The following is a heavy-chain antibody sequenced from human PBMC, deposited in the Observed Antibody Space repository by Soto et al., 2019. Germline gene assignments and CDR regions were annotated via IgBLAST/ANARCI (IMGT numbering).Heavy chain of an antibody. J-gene: IGHJ4*02. CDR1: GGSISSGGYY. CDR3: ARGQVAATLDY. Sequence: SETLSLTCTVSGGSISSGGYYWSWIRQHPGKGLEWIGYIYYSGSTHYNPSLKSRVTISVDTSKNQFSLKLSSVTAADTAVYYCARGQVAATLDYWGQGTLVTVSS. D-gene: IGHD2-15*01. V-gene: IGHV4-31*03. CDR2: IYYSGST.